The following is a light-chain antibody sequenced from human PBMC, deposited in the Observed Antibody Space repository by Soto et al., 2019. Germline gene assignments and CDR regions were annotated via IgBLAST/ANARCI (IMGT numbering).Light chain of an antibody. CDR1: QSVSSN. J-gene: IGKJ4*01. V-gene: IGKV3-15*01. CDR2: GAP. CDR3: QQYNNWPLT. Sequence: EIVMTQSPATLSVSPGERATLSCRASQSVSSNLAWHQQKPGQAPRLLIYGAPTRATDIPARFSGSGSGTEFTLTISSLQSEDFAVYYCQQYNNWPLTFGGGTKVEIK.